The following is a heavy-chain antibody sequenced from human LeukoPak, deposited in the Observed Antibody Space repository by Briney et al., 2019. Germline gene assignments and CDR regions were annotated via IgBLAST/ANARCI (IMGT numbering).Heavy chain of an antibody. CDR3: ARTMVQGVIITSYFDY. D-gene: IGHD3-10*01. J-gene: IGHJ4*02. CDR2: ISGSGGST. CDR1: GFTFSSYA. Sequence: GGSLRLSCAASGFTFSSYAMSWVRQAPGKGLEWVSAISGSGGSTYYADSVKRPFTISRDNSKNTLYLQMNSLRAEDTAVYYCARTMVQGVIITSYFDYWGQGTLVTVSS. V-gene: IGHV3-23*01.